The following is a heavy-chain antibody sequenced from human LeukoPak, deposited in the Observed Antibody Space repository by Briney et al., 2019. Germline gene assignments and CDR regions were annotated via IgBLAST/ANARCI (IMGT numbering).Heavy chain of an antibody. J-gene: IGHJ4*02. CDR3: AKGGAVRGVQSGRFDD. Sequence: PGGSLRLSCAASGFTFSSYGMSWVRQTPGKGLEWVSGTTGSGGTTFYADSVQGRFIISRDNSRNTLFLQMNSLTAEDTAAYYSAKGGAVRGVQSGRFDDWGQGTLVPVSS. CDR2: TTGSGGTT. CDR1: GFTFSSYG. V-gene: IGHV3-23*01. D-gene: IGHD3-10*01.